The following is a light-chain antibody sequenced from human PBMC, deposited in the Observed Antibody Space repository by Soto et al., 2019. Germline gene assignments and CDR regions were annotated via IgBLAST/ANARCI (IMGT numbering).Light chain of an antibody. J-gene: IGKJ1*01. Sequence: EIAMTQSPATLSVSPGARATLSCRASQSVSTSLAWYEQKPGQAPRLLIYGASTRATIIPARFSGSGSGTEFTLTISFLQPEDFAVYYCQQYNNWPRTFGQGTKVEIK. V-gene: IGKV3-15*01. CDR2: GAS. CDR1: QSVSTS. CDR3: QQYNNWPRT.